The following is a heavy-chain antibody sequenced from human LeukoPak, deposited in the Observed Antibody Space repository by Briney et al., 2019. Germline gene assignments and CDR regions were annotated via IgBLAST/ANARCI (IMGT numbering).Heavy chain of an antibody. CDR2: INPNSGGT. D-gene: IGHD3-16*01. J-gene: IGHJ4*02. CDR1: GYTFTGYY. V-gene: IGHV1-2*02. CDR3: ARSTLWGSAIDY. Sequence: ASVKVSCKASGYTFTGYYMHWVRQAPGQGLEWMGWINPNSGGTNYAQKFQGRVTRTRDTSISTAYMELSRLRSDDTAVYYCARSTLWGSAIDYWGQGTLVTVSS.